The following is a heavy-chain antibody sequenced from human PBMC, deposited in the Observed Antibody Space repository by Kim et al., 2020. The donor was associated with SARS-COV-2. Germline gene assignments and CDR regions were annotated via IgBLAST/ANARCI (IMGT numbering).Heavy chain of an antibody. D-gene: IGHD3-22*01. Sequence: SETLSLTCTVSGGSISNDYWSWIRQPPGKGLEWIGFIYYSGISGTTKYNPSLRGRVTISVDSSKNRFSLKLRSVRPEDTAIYYCARDGDSSGYLWGQG. J-gene: IGHJ6*01. V-gene: IGHV4-59*01. CDR2: IYYSGISGTT. CDR1: GGSISNDY. CDR3: ARDGDSSGYL.